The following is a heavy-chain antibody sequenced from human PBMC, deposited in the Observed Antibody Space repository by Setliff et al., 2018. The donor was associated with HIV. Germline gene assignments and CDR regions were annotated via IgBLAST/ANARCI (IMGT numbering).Heavy chain of an antibody. V-gene: IGHV3-72*01. D-gene: IGHD1-26*01. Sequence: PGGSLRLSCAASGFTFSDHYMDWVRQAPGKGLEWVGRTRNKANSYTTEYAASVKGRFTISRDDSKNSLYLQMNSLKTEDTAVYYCATFLSGSPNAYWGQGTLVTVSS. CDR2: TRNKANSYTT. CDR1: GFTFSDHY. J-gene: IGHJ4*02. CDR3: ATFLSGSPNAY.